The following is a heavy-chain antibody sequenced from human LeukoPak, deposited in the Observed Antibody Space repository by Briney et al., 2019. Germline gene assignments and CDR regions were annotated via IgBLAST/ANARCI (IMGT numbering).Heavy chain of an antibody. Sequence: ASVTVSCKASGYTFTSYDINWVRQAPGQGLEWMGWMNPNSGNTGYAQKFQGRVTMTRNTSISTAYMELSSLRSEDPAVYYCARGRPTTSIAAAGVNWFDPWGQGTLVTVSS. D-gene: IGHD6-13*01. CDR2: MNPNSGNT. CDR3: ARGRPTTSIAAAGVNWFDP. CDR1: GYTFTSYD. V-gene: IGHV1-8*01. J-gene: IGHJ5*02.